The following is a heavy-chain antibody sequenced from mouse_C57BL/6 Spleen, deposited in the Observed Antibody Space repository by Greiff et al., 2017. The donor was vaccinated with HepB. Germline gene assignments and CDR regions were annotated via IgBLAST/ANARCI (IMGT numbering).Heavy chain of an antibody. D-gene: IGHD1-1*01. CDR1: GYTFTSYW. Sequence: QVQLQQPGAELVKPGASVKLSCKASGYTFTSYWMHWVKQRPGQGLEWIGMIHPNSGSTNYNEKFKSKAKLTVDKSSSTAYMQLSSLTSEDSAVYYCARDGELRDYAMDYWGQGTSVTVSS. CDR2: IHPNSGST. CDR3: ARDGELRDYAMDY. J-gene: IGHJ4*01. V-gene: IGHV1-64*01.